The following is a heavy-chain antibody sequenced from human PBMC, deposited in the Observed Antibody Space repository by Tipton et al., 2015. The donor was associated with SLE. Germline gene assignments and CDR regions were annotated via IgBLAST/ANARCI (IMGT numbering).Heavy chain of an antibody. V-gene: IGHV4-34*09. D-gene: IGHD2-2*02. Sequence: TLSLTCAVHGGSFSGYYWSWVRQPPGKGLEWIGYIYYTGTTFYSPSLKSRVTISVDTSKNQFSLKLSSVTAADTAVYYCARASTAISPFDYWGQGTLATVSS. CDR1: GGSFSGYY. CDR3: ARASTAISPFDY. J-gene: IGHJ4*02. CDR2: IYYTGTT.